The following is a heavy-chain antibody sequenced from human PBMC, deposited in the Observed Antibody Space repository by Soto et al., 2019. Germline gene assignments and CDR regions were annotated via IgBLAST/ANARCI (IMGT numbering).Heavy chain of an antibody. CDR2: ISYDESHK. V-gene: IGHV3-30-3*01. J-gene: IGHJ6*02. D-gene: IGHD7-27*01. CDR3: GRDLKNRGESYCRNMDV. CDR1: GFTFSTYA. Sequence: PGGSLRLSCTAAGFTFSTYAIHWVRQAPGKGLEWVAVISYDESHKYYADAVEGRFTISRDNSKNTLYLQMTGLRAEDTAVYSCGRDLKNRGESYCRNMDVWGQGPTVTVSS.